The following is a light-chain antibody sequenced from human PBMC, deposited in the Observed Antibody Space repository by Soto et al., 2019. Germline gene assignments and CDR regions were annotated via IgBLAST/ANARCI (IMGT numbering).Light chain of an antibody. V-gene: IGKV1-5*03. J-gene: IGKJ3*01. CDR3: QQHNSPPFT. CDR1: QSINKW. Sequence: DILMTQSPSTLSASVGDRVIITCRASQSINKWLAWYQQKAGKAPKLLIYEASSLQSGVPSRFSGSGSGTESTLTINSLQPDDFATYYCQQHNSPPFTFGPGTKVDIK. CDR2: EAS.